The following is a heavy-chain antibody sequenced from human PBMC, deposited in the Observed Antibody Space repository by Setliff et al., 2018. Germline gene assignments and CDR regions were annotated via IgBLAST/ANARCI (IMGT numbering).Heavy chain of an antibody. CDR1: GGTFSSYA. CDR3: ARYRVVPAALNWFDP. CDR2: IIPIFGTA. J-gene: IGHJ5*02. Sequence: SVKVSCKASGGTFSSYAISWVRQAPGQGLEWMGRIIPIFGTANYAQKFQGRVTITADKSTSTAYMELSGLRSEDTAVYYCARYRVVPAALNWFDPWGQGTLVTVSS. D-gene: IGHD2-2*01. V-gene: IGHV1-69*06.